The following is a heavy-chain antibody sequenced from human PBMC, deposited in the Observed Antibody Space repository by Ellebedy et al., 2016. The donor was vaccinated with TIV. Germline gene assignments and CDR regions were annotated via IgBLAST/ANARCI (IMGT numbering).Heavy chain of an antibody. CDR2: INYSGST. CDR1: GGSISSYY. Sequence: MPSETLSLTCSVSGGSISSYYWTWIRQTPGKGLEWIGHINYSGSTSYNPSLKSRVTISVDTSKNQFSLRLGSVTAEDMAVYYCARHGLFDTLTGYYDYYYFGMDVWGQGTTVTVSS. D-gene: IGHD3-9*01. CDR3: ARHGLFDTLTGYYDYYYFGMDV. J-gene: IGHJ6*02. V-gene: IGHV4-59*08.